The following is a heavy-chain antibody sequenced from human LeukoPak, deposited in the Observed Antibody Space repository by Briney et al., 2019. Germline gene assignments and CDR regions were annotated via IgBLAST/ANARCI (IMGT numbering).Heavy chain of an antibody. D-gene: IGHD3-3*01. J-gene: IGHJ4*02. V-gene: IGHV1-2*02. CDR2: INPNSGGT. CDR3: ASLVGSGYSSSFDY. Sequence: GPVKVSCKASGYTFTGYYMHWVRQAPGQGLEWMGWINPNSGGTNYAQKFQGRVTMTRDTSISTAYMELSRLRSDDTAVYYCASLVGSGYSSSFDYWGQGTLVTVSS. CDR1: GYTFTGYY.